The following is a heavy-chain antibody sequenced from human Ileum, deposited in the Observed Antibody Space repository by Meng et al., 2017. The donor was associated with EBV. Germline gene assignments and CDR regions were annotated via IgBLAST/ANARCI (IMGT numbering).Heavy chain of an antibody. V-gene: IGHV4-4*02. CDR1: GDSISSNNW. CDR3: ARHLYCSGGSCSFIDH. CDR2: IYHSGST. D-gene: IGHD2-15*01. Sequence: QGRRQESGPGLVKPSGTLSLTCAVSGDSISSNNWWSWVRQPPGKGLEWIGEIYHSGSTNYNPSFKSRVTMSVDKSKNQFSLNLGSVTAADTAVYYCARHLYCSGGSCSFIDHWGQGTLVTVSS. J-gene: IGHJ4*02.